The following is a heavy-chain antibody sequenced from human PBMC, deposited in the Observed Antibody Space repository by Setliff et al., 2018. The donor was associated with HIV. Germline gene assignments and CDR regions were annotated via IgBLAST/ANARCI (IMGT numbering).Heavy chain of an antibody. CDR2: IYYSGTT. J-gene: IGHJ5*01. Sequence: PSETLSLTCTVSGDSVSSASYYWSWIRQPPGKGLEWIGYIYYSGTTKYNPSLKSRVTISVDTSKNQFSLMLSSVTAADTAVYYCARLGGAVSADFDSWGQGTLVTVSS. D-gene: IGHD3-16*01. CDR3: ARLGGAVSADFDS. CDR1: GDSVSSASYY. V-gene: IGHV4-61*01.